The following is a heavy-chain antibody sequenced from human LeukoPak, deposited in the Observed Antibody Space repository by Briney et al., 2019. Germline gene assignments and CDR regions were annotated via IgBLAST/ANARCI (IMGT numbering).Heavy chain of an antibody. CDR3: AKDEGQWLVKGRYHFDY. V-gene: IGHV3-30*02. Sequence: SGGSLRLSCAASGFTFSSYGMHWVRQAPGKGLEWVAFIRYDGSNKYYADSVKGRCTISRDNSKNTLYLQMNSLRAEDTAVYYCAKDEGQWLVKGRYHFDYWGQGTLVTVSS. CDR1: GFTFSSYG. J-gene: IGHJ4*02. D-gene: IGHD6-19*01. CDR2: IRYDGSNK.